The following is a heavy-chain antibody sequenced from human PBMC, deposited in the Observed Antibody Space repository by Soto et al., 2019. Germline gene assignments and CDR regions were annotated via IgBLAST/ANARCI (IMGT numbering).Heavy chain of an antibody. V-gene: IGHV4-39*01. D-gene: IGHD1-1*01. CDR2: IYYSGST. CDR1: GGSIGSGSYY. Sequence: SETLSLTCTVSGGSIGSGSYYWGWIRQPPGEGLEWIGSIYYSGSTYYNPSLKSRVTISVDTSKNQFSLKLNSVTAADTAVYYCARRGTGTTPPYYYGLDVWGQGTTVTVSS. J-gene: IGHJ6*02. CDR3: ARRGTGTTPPYYYGLDV.